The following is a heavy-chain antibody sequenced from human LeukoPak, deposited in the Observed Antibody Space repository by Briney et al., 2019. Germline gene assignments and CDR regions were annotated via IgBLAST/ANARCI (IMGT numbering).Heavy chain of an antibody. V-gene: IGHV1-46*01. CDR2: INPSGGST. D-gene: IGHD2-15*01. J-gene: IGHJ5*02. CDR3: GRNPYLGVVVAATYGWFDP. CDR1: GYAFTSYY. Sequence: ASVKVSCRASGYAFTSYYMHWVRQAPGQGLEWMGIINPSGGSTSYAQKFQGRVTMTRDTSTSTVYMELSSLRSEGSNEYYCGRNPYLGVVVAATYGWFDPWGQGTLVTVSS.